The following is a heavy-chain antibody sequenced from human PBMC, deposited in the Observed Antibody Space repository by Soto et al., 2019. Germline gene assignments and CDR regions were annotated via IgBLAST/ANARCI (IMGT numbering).Heavy chain of an antibody. CDR2: ISYDGSNK. CDR3: AREIYDDYDSSGFDH. D-gene: IGHD3-22*01. Sequence: GGSLRLSCAASGFTFSNYGIHWVRQAPGKGLEWVALISYDGSNKYYADSEKGRCTISRDNAKNTLSLQMNSLRAEDTAVYYCAREIYDDYDSSGFDHWGQGTLVTVSS. V-gene: IGHV3-30*03. CDR1: GFTFSNYG. J-gene: IGHJ4*02.